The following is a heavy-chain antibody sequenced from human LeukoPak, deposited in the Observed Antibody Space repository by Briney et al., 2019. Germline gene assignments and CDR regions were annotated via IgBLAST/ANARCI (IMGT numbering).Heavy chain of an antibody. CDR3: ARGQWLYRVGPFDI. Sequence: SETLSLTCTVSGDSISSYYWSWIRQPAGKGLEWIGRIYSSGSTDYNPSLKSRVTLSVDKSKNKVSLRLSSVTAADTAVYYCARGQWLYRVGPFDIWGQGTLATVSS. CDR2: IYSSGST. D-gene: IGHD2-15*01. J-gene: IGHJ3*02. V-gene: IGHV4-4*07. CDR1: GDSISSYY.